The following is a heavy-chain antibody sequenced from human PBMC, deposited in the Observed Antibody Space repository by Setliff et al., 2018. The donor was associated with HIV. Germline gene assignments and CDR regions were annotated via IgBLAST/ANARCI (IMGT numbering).Heavy chain of an antibody. J-gene: IGHJ4*02. Sequence: SGGSISSYYWSWIRQPPGKGLEWIGYIYYSGSTNYNPSLKSRVTISVDTSKNQFSLKLSSVTAADTAVYYCARGYYNFWSGYPPLDYWGQGTLVTVSS. CDR3: ARGYYNFWSGYPPLDY. CDR2: IYYSGST. V-gene: IGHV4-59*01. CDR1: GGSISSYY. D-gene: IGHD3-3*01.